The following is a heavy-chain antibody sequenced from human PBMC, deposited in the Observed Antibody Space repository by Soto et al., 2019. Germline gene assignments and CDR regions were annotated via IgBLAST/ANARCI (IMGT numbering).Heavy chain of an antibody. CDR2: ISAYNGNT. Sequence: GASVKVSCKASGYTFTSYGISWVRQAPGQGLEWMGWISAYNGNTNYAQKLQGRVTMTTDTSTSTAYMELRSLRSDDTAVYYCARGLFVGWLRFGYFDYWGQGTLVTVSS. J-gene: IGHJ4*02. D-gene: IGHD5-12*01. CDR1: GYTFTSYG. CDR3: ARGLFVGWLRFGYFDY. V-gene: IGHV1-18*01.